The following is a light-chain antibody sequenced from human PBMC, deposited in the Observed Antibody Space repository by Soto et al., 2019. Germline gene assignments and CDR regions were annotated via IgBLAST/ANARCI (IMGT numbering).Light chain of an antibody. CDR3: QQRSSWPIT. V-gene: IGKV3-11*01. Sequence: EIVLTQSPATLSLSPGARAPLSCRASQSVSRYLAWYQQKPDQAPRLLIYDTSNRATGFPARFSGSGSGTDFTLTISRLEPEDFAVYYCQQRSSWPITFGQGTRLEIK. J-gene: IGKJ5*01. CDR2: DTS. CDR1: QSVSRY.